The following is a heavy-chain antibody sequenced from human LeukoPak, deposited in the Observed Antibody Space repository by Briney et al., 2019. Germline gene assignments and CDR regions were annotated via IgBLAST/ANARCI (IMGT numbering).Heavy chain of an antibody. D-gene: IGHD1-26*01. CDR1: GFTVSDNY. CDR3: ARIEWERLGRAFGI. V-gene: IGHV3-53*01. Sequence: GGSLRLSCAASGFTVSDNYMTWVRQAPGKGLEWVSSIYSAGATHYAESVKGRFTISRDNSKNTLYLQMNSLRAEDMAVYYCARIEWERLGRAFGIWGQGTMVTVSS. J-gene: IGHJ3*02. CDR2: IYSAGAT.